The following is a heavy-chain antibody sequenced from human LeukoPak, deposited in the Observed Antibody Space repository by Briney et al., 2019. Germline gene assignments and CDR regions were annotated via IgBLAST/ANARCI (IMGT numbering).Heavy chain of an antibody. CDR2: INPVGGST. D-gene: IGHD2-21*01. CDR3: ARNVVSGLDS. CDR1: GYNFITYY. Sequence: ASVKVSCESSGYNFITYYIHWVRQAPGQGLEWMGFINPVGGSTSYAQKFQGRVTMTRDTSTSTVYMELRSLTSEDTAVYYCARNVVSGLDSWGQGTLLTVSS. V-gene: IGHV1-46*01. J-gene: IGHJ4*02.